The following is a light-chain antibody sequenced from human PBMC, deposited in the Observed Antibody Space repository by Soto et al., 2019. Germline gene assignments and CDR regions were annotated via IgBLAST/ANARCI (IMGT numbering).Light chain of an antibody. CDR3: SSYTTSSTRG. CDR2: EVS. J-gene: IGLJ1*01. CDR1: SSDVGAYDF. V-gene: IGLV2-14*03. Sequence: QSALAQPASVSGSPGQSITISCTGNSSDVGAYDFVSWYQQHPYKASKLMIYEVSNRPSGVSYRFSGSKSVNTATLTISGLQAEDEADYYCSSYTTSSTRGFGTGTKVTVL.